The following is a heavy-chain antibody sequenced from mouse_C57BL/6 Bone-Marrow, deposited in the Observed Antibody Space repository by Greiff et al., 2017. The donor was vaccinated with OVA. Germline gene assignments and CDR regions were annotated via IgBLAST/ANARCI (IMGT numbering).Heavy chain of an antibody. Sequence: VKLVESGAELVRPGASVKLSCKASGYTFTDYYINWVKQRPGQGLEWIARIYPGSGNTYYNEKFKGKATLTAEKSSSTAYMQLSSLTSEDSAVYFCARELRSFAYWGQGTLVTVSA. D-gene: IGHD1-1*01. V-gene: IGHV1-76*01. CDR1: GYTFTDYY. CDR3: ARELRSFAY. J-gene: IGHJ3*01. CDR2: IYPGSGNT.